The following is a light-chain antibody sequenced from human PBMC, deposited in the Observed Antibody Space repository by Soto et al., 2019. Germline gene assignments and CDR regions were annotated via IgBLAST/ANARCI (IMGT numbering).Light chain of an antibody. CDR3: QQYGSSPPYT. CDR2: GAS. Sequence: EIVLTQSPGTLSLSPGERATLSCRASQSVSSSYLAWYQQKPGQAPRLLIYGASSRDTGIPDRFSGSGSGTDFTLTISRLEPEYFAVYSCQQYGSSPPYTFGQGTKLEIK. V-gene: IGKV3-20*01. J-gene: IGKJ2*01. CDR1: QSVSSSY.